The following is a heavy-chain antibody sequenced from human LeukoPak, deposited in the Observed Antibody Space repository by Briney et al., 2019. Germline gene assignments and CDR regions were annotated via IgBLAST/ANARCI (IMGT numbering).Heavy chain of an antibody. V-gene: IGHV1-2*02. D-gene: IGHD3-3*01. J-gene: IGHJ5*02. Sequence: ASVKVSCKASGYTFTGYYIHWVRQAPGQGLEWMGWINPDSGGTKYAQKLHDRVTMTRDTSVTTAYMELSRLRPDDTAVYYCARGDYDFWSSYQSYNWFDPWGQGTLVTVSS. CDR2: INPDSGGT. CDR1: GYTFTGYY. CDR3: ARGDYDFWSSYQSYNWFDP.